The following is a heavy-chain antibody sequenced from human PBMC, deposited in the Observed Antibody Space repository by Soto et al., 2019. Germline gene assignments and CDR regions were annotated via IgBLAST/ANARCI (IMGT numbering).Heavy chain of an antibody. V-gene: IGHV3-21*01. CDR1: GFTFSSYS. CDR3: ARDSSFWSGYYSFDY. CDR2: ISSSSSYI. D-gene: IGHD3-3*01. Sequence: PGGSLRLSCAASGFTFSSYSMNWVHQAPGKGLEWVSSISSSSSYIYYADSVKGRFTIPRDNAKNSLYLQMNSLRAEDTAVYYCARDSSFWSGYYSFDYWGQGTLVTVSS. J-gene: IGHJ4*02.